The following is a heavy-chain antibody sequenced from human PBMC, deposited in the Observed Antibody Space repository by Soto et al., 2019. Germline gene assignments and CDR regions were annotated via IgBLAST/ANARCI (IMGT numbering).Heavy chain of an antibody. CDR2: ISGSGGST. CDR1: GFTFRSYS. Sequence: PVGSKRLSCAASGFTFRSYSMSWVRQAPGKGLEWVSAISGSGGSTYYADSVKGRFTISRDNSKNTLYLQMNSLRAEDTAVYYCANTAMASDYYYYGMDVWGQGTTVTVSS. D-gene: IGHD5-18*01. J-gene: IGHJ6*02. V-gene: IGHV3-23*01. CDR3: ANTAMASDYYYYGMDV.